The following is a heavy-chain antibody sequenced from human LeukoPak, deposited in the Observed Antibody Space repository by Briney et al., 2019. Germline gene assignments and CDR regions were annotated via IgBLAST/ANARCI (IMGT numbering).Heavy chain of an antibody. CDR2: IYYSGST. CDR3: AREGQQLVPDY. CDR1: GGSLSSYY. V-gene: IGHV4-59*01. D-gene: IGHD6-13*01. Sequence: SETLSLTCTVSGGSLSSYYWSWIRQPPGKGLEWIGYIYYSGSTNYNPSLKSRVTISVDTSKNQFSLKLSSVTAADTAVYYCAREGQQLVPDYWGQGTLVTVSS. J-gene: IGHJ4*02.